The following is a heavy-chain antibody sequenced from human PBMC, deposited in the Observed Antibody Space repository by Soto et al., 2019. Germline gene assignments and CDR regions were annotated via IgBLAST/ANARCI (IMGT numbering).Heavy chain of an antibody. CDR3: ARDWYNNPGFDY. CDR2: INAGDGNT. J-gene: IGHJ4*02. CDR1: GYTFTSYA. D-gene: IGHD1-1*01. Sequence: ASVKVSCKASGYTFTSYAMHWVRQAPGQRLEWMGWINAGDGNTKYSQKFQGRVTITRDTSASTAYMELSSLRSEDTAVYYCARDWYNNPGFDYWGQGTLVTVSS. V-gene: IGHV1-3*01.